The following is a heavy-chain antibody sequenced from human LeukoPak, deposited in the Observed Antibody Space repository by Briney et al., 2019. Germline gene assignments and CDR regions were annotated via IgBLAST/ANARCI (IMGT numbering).Heavy chain of an antibody. J-gene: IGHJ4*02. D-gene: IGHD3-22*01. V-gene: IGHV3-23*01. CDR2: ISGNGGST. CDR1: GFTFSSYA. Sequence: GGSLRLSCAASGFTFSSYAMSWVRQAPGKGLEWVSAISGNGGSTYYADSVKGRFTISRDNSKNTLYLQMNSLRAEDTAVYYCAKAKTVVVIPLDYWGQGTLVTVSS. CDR3: AKAKTVVVIPLDY.